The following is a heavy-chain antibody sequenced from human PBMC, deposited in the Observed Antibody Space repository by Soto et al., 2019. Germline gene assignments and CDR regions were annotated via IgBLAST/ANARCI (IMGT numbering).Heavy chain of an antibody. D-gene: IGHD1-20*01. CDR1: GGSISSYY. J-gene: IGHJ4*02. Sequence: SETLSLTCTVSGGSISSYYWSWIRQPPGKGLEWIGYIYYSGSTNYNPSLKSRVTISVDTSKNQFSLKLSSVTAADTAVYYCARMTPYNWNLGYWGQGTLVTVSS. CDR3: ARMTPYNWNLGY. V-gene: IGHV4-59*01. CDR2: IYYSGST.